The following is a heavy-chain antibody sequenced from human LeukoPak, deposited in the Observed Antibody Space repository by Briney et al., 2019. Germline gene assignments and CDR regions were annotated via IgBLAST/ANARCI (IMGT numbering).Heavy chain of an antibody. D-gene: IGHD3-22*01. J-gene: IGHJ1*01. Sequence: GGSLRLSCAASGSTFSIYGMTWVRQAPGKGVAWVSAISGSGGRTYYADSVKGRFTISRDNSKNTLYLQMNSLRAEDTAVYYCAKCAGYYDSSGYYSPPEYFQHWGQGTLVTVSS. CDR3: AKCAGYYDSSGYYSPPEYFQH. CDR2: ISGSGGRT. CDR1: GSTFSIYG. V-gene: IGHV3-23*01.